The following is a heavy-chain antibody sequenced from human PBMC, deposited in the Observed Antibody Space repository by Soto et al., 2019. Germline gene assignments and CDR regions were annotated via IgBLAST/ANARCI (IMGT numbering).Heavy chain of an antibody. D-gene: IGHD3-22*01. CDR2: VSYDGSNK. J-gene: IGHJ4*02. CDR1: GFTFNTYG. CDR3: AKDSPCDYYDSSGYCYYFDY. V-gene: IGHV3-30*18. Sequence: GGSLRLSCAASGFTFNTYGMHWVRQAPGKGLQWVAVVSYDGSNKYYADSVKGRFTISRDNSKNTLYLQMNSLRAEDTAVYYCAKDSPCDYYDSSGYCYYFDYWGQGTLVTVSS.